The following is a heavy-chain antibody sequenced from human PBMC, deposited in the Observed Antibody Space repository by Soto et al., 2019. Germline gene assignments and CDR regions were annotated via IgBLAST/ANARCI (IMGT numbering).Heavy chain of an antibody. CDR1: GGSVSSGSYY. V-gene: IGHV4-61*01. J-gene: IGHJ4*02. Sequence: QVQLQESGPGLVKPSETLSLTCTVSGGSVSSGSYYWSWIRQPPGKGLEWIGYIYYSGSTNYNPSLKSRVTISVDTSNNQFSLKLSSVTAADTAVYYCARGSPYYDSSGFDYWGQGTLVTVSS. CDR2: IYYSGST. CDR3: ARGSPYYDSSGFDY. D-gene: IGHD3-22*01.